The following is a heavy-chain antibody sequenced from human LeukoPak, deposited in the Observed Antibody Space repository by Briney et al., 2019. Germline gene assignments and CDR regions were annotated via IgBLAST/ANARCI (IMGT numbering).Heavy chain of an antibody. J-gene: IGHJ4*02. D-gene: IGHD3-9*01. V-gene: IGHV4-34*01. CDR1: GGSFSGYY. Sequence: SETLSLTCAVYGGSFSGYYWNWIRQPPGKGLEWIGEINHSGSTNYNPSLKSRVTISVDTSKNQFSLKLSSVTAADTAVYYCARGGAGVLRYFDWLSKQYYFDYWGQGTLVTVSS. CDR2: INHSGST. CDR3: ARGGAGVLRYFDWLSKQYYFDY.